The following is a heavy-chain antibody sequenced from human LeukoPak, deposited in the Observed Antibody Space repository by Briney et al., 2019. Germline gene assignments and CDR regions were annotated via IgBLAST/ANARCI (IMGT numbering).Heavy chain of an antibody. V-gene: IGHV3-23*01. CDR2: ISGSGDDT. CDR3: ANIIRKYTSGYYYFDY. D-gene: IGHD6-25*01. CDR1: GFTFRIYG. Sequence: GGSLRLSCAASGFTFRIYGMSWVRQAPGKGLEWVSAISGSGDDTNYADSVKGRFIISRDNSKNTLYLQMNSLRAEDTAVYYCANIIRKYTSGYYYFDYWGQGTLVTVSS. J-gene: IGHJ4*02.